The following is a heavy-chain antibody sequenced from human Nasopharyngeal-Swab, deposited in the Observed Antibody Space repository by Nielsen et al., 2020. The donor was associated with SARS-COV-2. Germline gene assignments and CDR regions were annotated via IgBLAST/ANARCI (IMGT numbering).Heavy chain of an antibody. CDR3: ARGGCRQSGWSTRGGCYFDY. Sequence: SETLSLTFAVYGGSFSGFYWSWIRQPPGKGLEWIGEINHSGSTNYNPSLKSRVTISVDTSKNQFSLKLSSVTAADTAVYYCARGGCRQSGWSTRGGCYFDYWGQGTLVTVSS. CDR1: GGSFSGFY. CDR2: INHSGST. J-gene: IGHJ4*02. D-gene: IGHD6-19*01. V-gene: IGHV4-34*01.